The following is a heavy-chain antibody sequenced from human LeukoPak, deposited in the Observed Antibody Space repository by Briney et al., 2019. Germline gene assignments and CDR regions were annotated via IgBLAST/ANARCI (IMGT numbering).Heavy chain of an antibody. V-gene: IGHV4-4*02. J-gene: IGHJ1*01. CDR1: GGSISSSNW. Sequence: SGTLSLTCAVSGGSISSSNWWSWVSQPPGKGLEWIGEIYHSGSTNYNPPLKSRVTISVDKSKNQFSLKLSSVTAADTAVYYCARGPIVVVPAASEYFQHWGQGTLVTVSS. CDR2: IYHSGST. D-gene: IGHD2-2*01. CDR3: ARGPIVVVPAASEYFQH.